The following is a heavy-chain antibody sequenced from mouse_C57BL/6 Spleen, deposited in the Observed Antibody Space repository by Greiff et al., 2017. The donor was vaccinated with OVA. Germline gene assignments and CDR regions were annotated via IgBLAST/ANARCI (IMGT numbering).Heavy chain of an antibody. D-gene: IGHD3-1*01. J-gene: IGHJ2*01. CDR2: IYPGDGDT. V-gene: IGHV1-80*01. CDR1: GYAFSSYW. Sequence: VQLQQSGAELVKPGASVKISCKASGYAFSSYWMNWVKQRPGKGLEWIGQIYPGDGDTNYNGKFKGKATLTADKSSSTAYMQLSSLTSEDSAVYFCARRGLFPYFDYWGQGTTLTVSS. CDR3: ARRGLFPYFDY.